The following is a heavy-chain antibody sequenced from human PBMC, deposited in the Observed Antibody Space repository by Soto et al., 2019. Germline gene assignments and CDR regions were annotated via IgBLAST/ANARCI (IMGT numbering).Heavy chain of an antibody. J-gene: IGHJ6*03. Sequence: GGSLRLSCAASGFTVSSNYMSWVRQAPGKGLEWVSVIYSGGSTYYADSVKGRFTISRHNSKNTLYLQMNSLRAEDTAVYYCARTSRGNYYYYYMDVWGKGTTVTVSS. V-gene: IGHV3-53*04. CDR1: GFTVSSNY. CDR2: IYSGGST. CDR3: ARTSRGNYYYYYMDV. D-gene: IGHD1-26*01.